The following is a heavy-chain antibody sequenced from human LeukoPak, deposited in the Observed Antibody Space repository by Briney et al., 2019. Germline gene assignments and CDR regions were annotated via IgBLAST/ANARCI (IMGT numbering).Heavy chain of an antibody. J-gene: IGHJ3*02. D-gene: IGHD3-10*01. CDR2: IYYSGST. CDR3: ARHAAGTGIGGPFDI. Sequence: KPAETLSLTCTVSGGSISSSSYYWGWIRQPPGKGLEWIGSIYYSGSTYYKSSLKSRVSTSVDTSKNQFSLKLSSVTAADTAVYYCARHAAGTGIGGPFDIWGQGTMVTVFS. CDR1: GGSISSSSYY. V-gene: IGHV4-39*01.